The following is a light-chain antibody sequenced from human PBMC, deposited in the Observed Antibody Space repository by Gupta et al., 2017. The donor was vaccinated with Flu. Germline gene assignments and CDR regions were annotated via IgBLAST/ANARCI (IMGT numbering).Light chain of an antibody. CDR1: SSNVGSNY. CDR2: KNT. CDR3: SAWDDSRSGHR. V-gene: IGLV1-47*01. J-gene: IGLJ1*01. Sequence: QSVLPQTPSASGPPGQRVTISCSGSSSNVGSNYVYWFQQLPGTAPNLLIYKNTQRRSGGPDRFSGSKYGTSAAVAITGLRSEDEADYYCSAWDDSRSGHRFGTGTKVTVL.